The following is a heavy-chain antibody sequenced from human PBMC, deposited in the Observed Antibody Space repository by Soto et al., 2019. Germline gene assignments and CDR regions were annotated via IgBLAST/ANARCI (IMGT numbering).Heavy chain of an antibody. CDR3: ARDRRTFVVPAANGYYYGMDV. J-gene: IGHJ6*02. CDR2: IIPIFGTA. CDR1: GGTFSSYA. Sequence: ASVKVSCKASGGTFSSYAISWVRQAPGQGLEWMGGIIPIFGTANYAQKFQGRVTITADESTSTAYMELSSLRSEDTAVYYCARDRRTFVVPAANGYYYGMDVWGQGTTVTVSS. D-gene: IGHD2-2*01. V-gene: IGHV1-69*13.